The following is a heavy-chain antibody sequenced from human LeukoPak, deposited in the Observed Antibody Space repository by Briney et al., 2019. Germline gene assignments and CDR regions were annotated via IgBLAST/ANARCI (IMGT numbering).Heavy chain of an antibody. CDR2: IIPIFGTA. J-gene: IGHJ6*03. V-gene: IGHV1-69*05. D-gene: IGHD6-6*01. CDR1: GGTFSSYA. Sequence: SVKVSCKASGGTFSSYAISWVRQAPGQGLEWMGGIIPIFGTANYAQKFQGRVTITTGESTSTAYMVLSSLRSEDTAVYYCARNPTPRQLAYYMDVWGKGTTVTVSS. CDR3: ARNPTPRQLAYYMDV.